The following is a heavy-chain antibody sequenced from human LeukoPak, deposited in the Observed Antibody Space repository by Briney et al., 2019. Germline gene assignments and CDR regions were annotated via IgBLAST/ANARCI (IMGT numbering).Heavy chain of an antibody. CDR3: ARQGYSSSWIDWFDP. CDR1: GYTFTSYY. CDR2: INPSGGST. J-gene: IGHJ5*02. V-gene: IGHV1-46*01. Sequence: ASVKVSCKASGYTFTSYYMHWVRQAPGQGLEWMGIINPSGGSTSYAQKFQGRVTMTRDMSTSTVYMELSSLRSEDTAVYYCARQGYSSSWIDWFDPWGQGTLVTVSS. D-gene: IGHD6-13*01.